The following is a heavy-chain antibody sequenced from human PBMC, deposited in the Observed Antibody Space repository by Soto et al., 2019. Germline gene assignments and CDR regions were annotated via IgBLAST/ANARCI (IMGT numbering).Heavy chain of an antibody. CDR3: TRDLSTPPGSTPGFYGMDV. J-gene: IGHJ6*02. CDR2: LSYDGSNK. D-gene: IGHD2-2*01. Sequence: GGPLRLSCAASGFTFISNAMHWVRQAQGTGLEWVAVLSYDGSNKYYADSVKGRFTISRDDYGSLAYLHMDSLKAEDSAVYYCTRDLSTPPGSTPGFYGMDVWGQGATVTVSS. CDR1: GFTFISNA. V-gene: IGHV3-30-3*01.